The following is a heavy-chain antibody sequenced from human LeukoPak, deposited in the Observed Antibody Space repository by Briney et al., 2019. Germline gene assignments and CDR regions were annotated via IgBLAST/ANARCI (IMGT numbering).Heavy chain of an antibody. D-gene: IGHD5-12*01. CDR1: GGFFSGYY. V-gene: IGHV4-34*01. CDR3: ASLLNVAGYSGHDSDY. CDR2: INHSGST. Sequence: PSETLTLTCAVYGGFFSGYYWSWIRQPPGKGRECLGEINHSGSTNYNQSLKSRVTISVDTSKSQSSLKLRSVTAADTAVYYCASLLNVAGYSGHDSDYWGQGTLVTVSS. J-gene: IGHJ4*02.